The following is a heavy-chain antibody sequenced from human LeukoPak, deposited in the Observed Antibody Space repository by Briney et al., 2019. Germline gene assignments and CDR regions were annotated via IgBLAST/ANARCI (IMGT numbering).Heavy chain of an antibody. Sequence: PGGSLRLSCAASGLTFSSYAMDWVRQAPGKGLAWVTSISYDGTNKYYADSVKGRFTISRDDSTNTLYLQMNSLRSDDSAVYYCATSVSVAENAFDTWGQGTMVTVSS. D-gene: IGHD6-19*01. J-gene: IGHJ3*02. V-gene: IGHV3-30*04. CDR2: ISYDGTNK. CDR3: ATSVSVAENAFDT. CDR1: GLTFSSYA.